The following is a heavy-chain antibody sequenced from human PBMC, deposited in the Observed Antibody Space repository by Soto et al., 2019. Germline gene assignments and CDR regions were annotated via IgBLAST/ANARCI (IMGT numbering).Heavy chain of an antibody. CDR1: GFTFRSFG. Sequence: QVQLVESGGGVVQPGRSLRLSCAASGFTFRSFGMHWVRQAPGKGLEWVAAIWYEGSHKYYVDSVQGRFTISRDNSKNTLYLQMNSLRAEDMAMYYCTRDGSDGDRDAFDLWGQGTMVTVSS. V-gene: IGHV3-33*01. J-gene: IGHJ3*01. CDR2: IWYEGSHK. D-gene: IGHD4-17*01. CDR3: TRDGSDGDRDAFDL.